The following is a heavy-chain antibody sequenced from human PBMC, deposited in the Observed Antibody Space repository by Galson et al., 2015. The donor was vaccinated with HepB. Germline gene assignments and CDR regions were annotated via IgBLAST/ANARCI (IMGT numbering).Heavy chain of an antibody. D-gene: IGHD4/OR15-4a*01. J-gene: IGHJ4*02. CDR1: GFTFNRYS. V-gene: IGHV3-48*01. CDR2: ISDSSTTI. Sequence: SLRLSCAASGFTFNRYSMSWVRQAPGKGLEWISCISDSSTTIYYADSVKGRFTISRDNAKNSLYLQMNSLRAEDTAVYYCARINEGLRGTMYSDYWGQGTLVTVST. CDR3: ARINEGLRGTMYSDY.